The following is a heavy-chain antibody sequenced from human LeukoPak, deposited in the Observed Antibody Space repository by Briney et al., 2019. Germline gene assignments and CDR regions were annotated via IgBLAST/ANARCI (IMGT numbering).Heavy chain of an antibody. CDR2: ISGSGGST. CDR3: AKGGYDFWSGYSSYYYYGMDV. V-gene: IGHV3-23*01. J-gene: IGHJ6*02. CDR1: GFTFSSYA. D-gene: IGHD3-3*01. Sequence: GGSLRLSCAASGFTFSSYAMSWVRQAPGKGLEWVSAISGSGGSTHYADSVKGRFTISRDNSKNTLYLQMNSLRAEDTAVYYCAKGGYDFWSGYSSYYYYGMDVWGQGTTVTVSS.